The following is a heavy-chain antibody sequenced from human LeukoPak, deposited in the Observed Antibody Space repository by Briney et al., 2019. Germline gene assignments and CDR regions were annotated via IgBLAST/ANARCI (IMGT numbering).Heavy chain of an antibody. CDR2: ITGSGATT. J-gene: IGHJ4*02. CDR1: GFTFRSYA. Sequence: GGSLRLSCAASGFTFRSYAMSWVRRAPGKGLEWVSAITGSGATTYYADSVRGRFTISRDNSKNTLYLQMNGLRAEDTAVYYCAKDRSLAGAESLDYWGQGTLVTVSS. CDR3: AKDRSLAGAESLDY. V-gene: IGHV3-23*01. D-gene: IGHD1-26*01.